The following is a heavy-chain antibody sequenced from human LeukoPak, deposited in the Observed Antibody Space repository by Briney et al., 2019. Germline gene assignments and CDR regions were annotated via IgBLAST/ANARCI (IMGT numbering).Heavy chain of an antibody. CDR2: FDPEDGET. V-gene: IGHV1-24*01. J-gene: IGHJ4*02. Sequence: ASVKVSCKVSGYTLTELSMHWVRQAPGKGLEWMGGFDPEDGETIYAQKFQGRVTMTEDTSTDTAYMELSSLRSEDTAVYYCATAPSDFWSGPALGYWGQGTLVTVSS. CDR3: ATAPSDFWSGPALGY. D-gene: IGHD3-3*01. CDR1: GYTLTELS.